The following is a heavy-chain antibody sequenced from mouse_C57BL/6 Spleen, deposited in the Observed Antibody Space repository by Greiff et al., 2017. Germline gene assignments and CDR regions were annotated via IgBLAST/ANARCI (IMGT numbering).Heavy chain of an antibody. V-gene: IGHV1-50*01. CDR3: ARGFYYGSSSSYFDY. Sequence: VKLQQPGAELVKPGASVKLSCKASGYTFTSYWMQWVKQRPGQGLEWIGEIDPSDSYTNYNQKFKGKATLTVDTSSSTAYMQLSSLTSEDSAVYYCARGFYYGSSSSYFDYWGQGTTLTVSS. CDR2: IDPSDSYT. CDR1: GYTFTSYW. D-gene: IGHD1-1*01. J-gene: IGHJ2*01.